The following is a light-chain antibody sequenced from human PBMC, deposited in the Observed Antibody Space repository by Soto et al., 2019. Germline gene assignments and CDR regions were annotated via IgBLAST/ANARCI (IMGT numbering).Light chain of an antibody. CDR3: QQYGSSYMYT. V-gene: IGKV3-20*01. CDR2: GAS. J-gene: IGKJ2*01. Sequence: EIVLTQSPGTLSLSPGERATLSCRASQSVSSSYLAWYQQKPGQAPRLLIYGASSRATGSPARFSGSGSWTDFTLTISRLEPEDFAVYYCQQYGSSYMYTFGQGTKLEIK. CDR1: QSVSSSY.